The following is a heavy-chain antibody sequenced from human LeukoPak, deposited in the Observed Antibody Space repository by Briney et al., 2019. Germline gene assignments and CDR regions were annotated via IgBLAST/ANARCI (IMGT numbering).Heavy chain of an antibody. CDR3: ARYIVSYPHDAFDI. J-gene: IGHJ3*02. Sequence: SETLSLTCTVSSGSISSYYWSWIRQPPGKGLEWIGYIYYSGSTSYNPSLKSRVTISVDTSKKQFSLKLSSVTAADTAFYYCARYIVSYPHDAFDIWGQGTMVTVSS. V-gene: IGHV4-59*01. CDR1: SGSISSYY. CDR2: IYYSGST. D-gene: IGHD1-26*01.